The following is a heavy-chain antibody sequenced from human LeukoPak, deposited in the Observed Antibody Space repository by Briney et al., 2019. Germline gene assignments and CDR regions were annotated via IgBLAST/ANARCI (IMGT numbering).Heavy chain of an antibody. V-gene: IGHV3-23*01. CDR2: IGSSNSDT. CDR3: AKRVLSGVPVAGLGC. Sequence: QPGGSLRLSCAASGFTFSSYGMSWVRQAPGKGLEWVSTIGSSNSDTYYTDSVKGRFTVSRDNSKNTLYLQMNSLRAEDTAVYYCAKRVLSGVPVAGLGCWGQGTLVTVSS. J-gene: IGHJ4*02. D-gene: IGHD6-19*01. CDR1: GFTFSSYG.